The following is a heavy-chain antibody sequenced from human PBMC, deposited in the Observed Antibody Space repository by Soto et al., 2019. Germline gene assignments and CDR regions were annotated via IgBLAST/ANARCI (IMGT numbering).Heavy chain of an antibody. J-gene: IGHJ3*02. Sequence: EVQLLESGGGLVQPGGSLRISCAASGFTFSTNSMTWVRQARGKGLEWVSTISGSGGSTYYIDSVKGRFTISRDNSKNTLYLQMNSLRAADTAVYYCAKDWTSIWGQGTMVTVSS. CDR3: AKDWTSI. CDR1: GFTFSTNS. CDR2: ISGSGGST. V-gene: IGHV3-23*01. D-gene: IGHD3-3*01.